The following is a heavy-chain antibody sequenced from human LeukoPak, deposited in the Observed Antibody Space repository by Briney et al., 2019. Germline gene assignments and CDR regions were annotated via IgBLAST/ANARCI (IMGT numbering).Heavy chain of an antibody. J-gene: IGHJ4*02. CDR2: INPNSGGT. D-gene: IGHD3-10*01. CDR3: ARGIYRGITMPLSDY. CDR1: GYTFTGYY. V-gene: IGHV1-2*02. Sequence: ASVKVSCKASGYTFTGYYMHWVRQAPGQGLEWMGWINPNSGGTNYAQKFQGRVTITRDTSISTAYMELSRLRSDDTAVYYCARGIYRGITMPLSDYWGQGPLVTVSS.